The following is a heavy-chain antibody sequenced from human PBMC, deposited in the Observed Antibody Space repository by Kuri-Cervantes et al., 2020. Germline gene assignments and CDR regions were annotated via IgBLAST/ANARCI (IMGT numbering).Heavy chain of an antibody. Sequence: SETLSLTCAVYGGSFSGYYWSWIRQPPGKGLEWIGEINHSGSTNYNPSLKSRVTTSVDTSKNQFSLKLSSVTAADTAVYYCARSGTQGYCSGGSCYVSGWFDPWGQGTLVTVSS. CDR2: INHSGST. CDR3: ARSGTQGYCSGGSCYVSGWFDP. J-gene: IGHJ5*02. D-gene: IGHD2-15*01. CDR1: GGSFSGYY. V-gene: IGHV4-34*01.